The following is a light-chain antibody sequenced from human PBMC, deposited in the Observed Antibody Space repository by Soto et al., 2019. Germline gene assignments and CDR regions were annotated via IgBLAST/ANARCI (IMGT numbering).Light chain of an antibody. V-gene: IGKV1-5*01. CDR2: DAS. J-gene: IGKJ2*01. CDR1: QSISSW. Sequence: DIPMTQSPSTLSASVGDRVTITCRASQSISSWLAWYQQKPGKAPKLLIYDASSLESGVPSRFSGSGSGTEFTHTISRMQPDDFATYYCKKYNSYYTFRQGTKLEIK. CDR3: KKYNSYYT.